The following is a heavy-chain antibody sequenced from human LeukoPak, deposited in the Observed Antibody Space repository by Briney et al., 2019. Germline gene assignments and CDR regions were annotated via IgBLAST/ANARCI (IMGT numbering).Heavy chain of an antibody. CDR3: ARGRVSVTGDGWFDP. CDR2: MNPNSDNT. J-gene: IGHJ5*02. CDR1: GYTFTSYD. V-gene: IGHV1-8*03. Sequence: ASVKVSCKASGYTFTSYDINWVRQATGQGLEWMGWMNPNSDNTGYAQKFQGRVTITRNTSISTAYLDLSSLRSEDTAVYYCARGRVSVTGDGWFDPWGQGTLVTVSS. D-gene: IGHD7-27*01.